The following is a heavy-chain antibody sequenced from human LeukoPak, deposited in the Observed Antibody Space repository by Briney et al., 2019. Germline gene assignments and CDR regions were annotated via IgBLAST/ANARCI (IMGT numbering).Heavy chain of an antibody. Sequence: GGSLRLSCAASGFTFSSYAMSWVRQAPGKGLEWVSAISGSGGSTYYADSVKGRFTISRDNSKNTLYLQMNSLRAEDTAVYYCAKLVSGSSWYFNWFDPWGQGTLVTVSS. CDR1: GFTFSSYA. CDR3: AKLVSGSSWYFNWFDP. V-gene: IGHV3-23*01. CDR2: ISGSGGST. D-gene: IGHD6-13*01. J-gene: IGHJ5*02.